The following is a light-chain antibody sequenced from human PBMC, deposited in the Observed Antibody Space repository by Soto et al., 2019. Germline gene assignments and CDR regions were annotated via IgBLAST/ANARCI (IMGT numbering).Light chain of an antibody. CDR1: RDIGDW. Sequence: IQMTQSPSTVSASVGDRINISCRAARDIGDWLAWYQQRPGEAPKLLIYHASTLHSGVPPRFSGTRSGTIFTLTVSALQPEDFAAYYCQQVKTFPYTFGQGTRLET. CDR2: HAS. J-gene: IGKJ2*01. V-gene: IGKV1-12*01. CDR3: QQVKTFPYT.